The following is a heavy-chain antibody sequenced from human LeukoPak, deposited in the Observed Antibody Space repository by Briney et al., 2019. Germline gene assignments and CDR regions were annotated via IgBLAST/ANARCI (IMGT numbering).Heavy chain of an antibody. V-gene: IGHV1-8*01. CDR1: GYTFTSYD. J-gene: IGHJ6*03. D-gene: IGHD2-2*01. CDR3: ARGRRFRVVPATYYYYYYMDV. CDR2: MNPNSGNT. Sequence: GASVKVSCKASGYTFTSYDINWVRQATGQGLEWMGWMNPNSGNTGYAQKFQGRVTMTRNTSISTAYMELSSLRSEDTAVYYCARGRRFRVVPATYYYYYYMDVWGKGTTVTVSS.